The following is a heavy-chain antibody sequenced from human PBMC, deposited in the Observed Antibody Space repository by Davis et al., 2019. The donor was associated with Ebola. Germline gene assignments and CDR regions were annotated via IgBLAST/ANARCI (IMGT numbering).Heavy chain of an antibody. CDR3: ARGRRSMVQGVGMDV. V-gene: IGHV1-69*13. D-gene: IGHD3-10*01. CDR2: IIPIFGTA. Sequence: AASVKVSCKASGGTFSSYAISWVRQAPGQGLEWMGGIIPIFGTANYAQKFQGRVTITADEPTSTAYMELSSLRSEDTAVYYCARGRRSMVQGVGMDVWGQGTTVTVSS. CDR1: GGTFSSYA. J-gene: IGHJ6*02.